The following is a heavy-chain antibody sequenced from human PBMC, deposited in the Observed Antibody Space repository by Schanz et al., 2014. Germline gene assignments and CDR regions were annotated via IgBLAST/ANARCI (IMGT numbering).Heavy chain of an antibody. CDR2: ITYNGGTI. J-gene: IGHJ4*02. Sequence: EVHLVESGGGLVQPGGSLRLSCAASGITFSSHSFNWVRQAPGKGLEWISYITYNGGTIYYADSVKGRFTISRDNSKSTLYLQMNSLRAEDTAVYYCAKDRSWDYDSSGYFDYWGQGTLVTVSS. CDR1: GITFSSHS. CDR3: AKDRSWDYDSSGYFDY. D-gene: IGHD3-22*01. V-gene: IGHV3-48*01.